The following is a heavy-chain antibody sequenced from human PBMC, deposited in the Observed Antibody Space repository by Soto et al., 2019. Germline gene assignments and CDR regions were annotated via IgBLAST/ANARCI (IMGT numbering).Heavy chain of an antibody. CDR2: IYYSGST. V-gene: IGHV4-59*01. Sequence: LSLTCTVSGGSISSYYWSWIRQPPGKGLEWIGYIYYSGSTNYNPSLKSRVTISVDTSKNQFSLKLSSVTAADTAVYYCARDLNYYYDSSGFFDYWGQGTLVTVSS. J-gene: IGHJ4*02. CDR1: GGSISSYY. D-gene: IGHD3-22*01. CDR3: ARDLNYYYDSSGFFDY.